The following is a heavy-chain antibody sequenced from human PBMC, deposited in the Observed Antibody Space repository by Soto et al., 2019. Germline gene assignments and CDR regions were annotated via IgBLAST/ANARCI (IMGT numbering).Heavy chain of an antibody. CDR2: IYRTGST. CDR3: ASRDPGTSVDY. D-gene: IGHD1-7*01. V-gene: IGHV4-4*02. Sequence: SETLSLTCAVSGGSFTSNNWWTWVRQPPGQGLEWIGEIYRTGSTNYNPSLKSRVTISLDKSENQFSLKVTSLSAADTAVYYCASRDPGTSVDYWGQGTLVTVSS. J-gene: IGHJ4*02. CDR1: GGSFTSNNW.